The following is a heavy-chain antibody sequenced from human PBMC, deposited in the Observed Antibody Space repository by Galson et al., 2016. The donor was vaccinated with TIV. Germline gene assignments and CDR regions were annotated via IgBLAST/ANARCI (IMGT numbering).Heavy chain of an antibody. Sequence: SLRLSCAAAGLRFFDFEMSWVRQAPGKGLEWVSGISAGATNTYYADSVGGRFTISRDNSNNILYLQMDRLQLEDTAVYFCAKDRGHYEALDSWGQGTLVTVSS. CDR2: ISAGATNT. J-gene: IGHJ4*02. CDR1: GLRFFDFE. V-gene: IGHV3-23*01. CDR3: AKDRGHYEALDS. D-gene: IGHD4-17*01.